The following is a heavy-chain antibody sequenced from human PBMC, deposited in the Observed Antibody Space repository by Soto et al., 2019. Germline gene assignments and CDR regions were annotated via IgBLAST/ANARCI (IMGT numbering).Heavy chain of an antibody. CDR2: IWYDGSNK. V-gene: IGHV3-33*01. Sequence: QVQLVESGGGVVQPGRSLRLSCAASGFTFSSYGMHWVRQAPGKGLEWVAVIWYDGSNKYYADSVKGRFTISRDNSKNSLYLEMDSLRAEDTAVYYCARGGVWGQGTTVTVSS. CDR1: GFTFSSYG. CDR3: ARGGV. J-gene: IGHJ6*02.